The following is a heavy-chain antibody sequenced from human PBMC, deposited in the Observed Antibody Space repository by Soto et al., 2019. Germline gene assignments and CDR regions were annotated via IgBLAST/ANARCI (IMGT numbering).Heavy chain of an antibody. CDR2: IYYSGST. D-gene: IGHD6-19*01. CDR3: ARHPSGWYLGDYYYYGMDV. Sequence: QLQLQESGPGLVKPSETLSLTCTVSGGSISSSSYYWGWIRQPPGKGLEWIGSIYYSGSTYYNPSRKSRVTISVDTSKNQFSLKLSSVTAADTAVYYCARHPSGWYLGDYYYYGMDVWGQGTTVTVSS. CDR1: GGSISSSSYY. V-gene: IGHV4-39*01. J-gene: IGHJ6*02.